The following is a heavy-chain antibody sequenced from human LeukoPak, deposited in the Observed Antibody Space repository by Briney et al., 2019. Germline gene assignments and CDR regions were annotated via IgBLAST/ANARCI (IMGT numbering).Heavy chain of an antibody. CDR1: GGSISSGGYY. V-gene: IGHV4-31*03. CDR2: IYYSGST. CDR3: TSGSCDHRGWAFDI. Sequence: SQTLSLTCTVSGGSISSGGYYWSWIRQHPGKGLEWIGYIYYSGSTYYNPSLKGRVTISVDTSKNQFSLKLSSVTAADTAVYYCTSGSCDHRGWAFDIWGQGTMVTVSS. D-gene: IGHD1-26*01. J-gene: IGHJ3*02.